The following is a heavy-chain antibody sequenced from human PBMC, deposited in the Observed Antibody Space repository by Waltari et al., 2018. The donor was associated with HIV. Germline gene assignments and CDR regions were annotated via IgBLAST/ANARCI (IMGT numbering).Heavy chain of an antibody. Sequence: QVELVQSGAEVKKPGASVKVSCKASGYTFTDNYIHWVRPAPGHGLEWMGWINPKSGGTKHAQKFQGRVTMTRDTSMSTVYMEVSRLTSDDTAVYYCARGGASTTPRDYNYYGLDVWGQGTTVTVSS. V-gene: IGHV1-2*02. CDR1: GYTFTDNY. D-gene: IGHD2-2*01. CDR2: INPKSGGT. J-gene: IGHJ6*02. CDR3: ARGGASTTPRDYNYYGLDV.